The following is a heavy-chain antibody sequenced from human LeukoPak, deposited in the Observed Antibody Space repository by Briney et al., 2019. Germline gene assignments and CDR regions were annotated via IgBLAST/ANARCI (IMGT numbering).Heavy chain of an antibody. CDR1: GYTFTSYD. Sequence: ASVKVSCKASGYTFTSYDINWVRQATGQGLEWMGWMNPNSGNTGYAQKFQGRVTMTRNTSISTAYMELSSLRSEDTAVYYCAIQETRYCRGGSCYPFARAPWGQGTLVTVSS. J-gene: IGHJ5*02. CDR3: AIQETRYCRGGSCYPFARAP. V-gene: IGHV1-8*01. CDR2: MNPNSGNT. D-gene: IGHD2-15*01.